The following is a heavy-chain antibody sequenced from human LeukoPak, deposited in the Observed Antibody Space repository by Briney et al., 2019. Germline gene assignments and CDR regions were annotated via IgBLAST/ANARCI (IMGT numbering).Heavy chain of an antibody. V-gene: IGHV1-2*02. J-gene: IGHJ6*02. CDR3: AREPPGV. Sequence: ASVKVSCKASGYTFTGFYIHWVRQAPGQGLEWMGRINPNSGDTSYAQKFQGRVTMTRDTSISTAFMELSRLRSDDTAMYYCAREPPGVWGQGTTVTVSS. CDR2: INPNSGDT. CDR1: GYTFTGFY.